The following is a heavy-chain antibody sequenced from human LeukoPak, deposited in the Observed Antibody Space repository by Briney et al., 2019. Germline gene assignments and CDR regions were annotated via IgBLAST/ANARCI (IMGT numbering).Heavy chain of an antibody. CDR1: GGSISSYY. CDR2: MYRTGST. CDR3: AREGTYGWYNWFDP. D-gene: IGHD6-19*01. Sequence: PSETLSLTCAVSGGSISSYYWSWIRQPPGKGLEWIGYMYRTGSTNYNPSLKSRVTITPDTSKNQFSLRLTSVTAADTAVYYCAREGTYGWYNWFDPWGRGTLVSVSS. J-gene: IGHJ5*02. V-gene: IGHV4-59*01.